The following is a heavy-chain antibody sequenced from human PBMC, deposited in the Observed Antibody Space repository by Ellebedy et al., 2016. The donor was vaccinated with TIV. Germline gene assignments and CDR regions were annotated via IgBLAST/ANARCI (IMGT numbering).Heavy chain of an antibody. V-gene: IGHV3-23*01. J-gene: IGHJ4*02. CDR1: GFTFSNYA. D-gene: IGHD4-17*01. Sequence: GESLKISXAVSGFTFSNYAMNWVRQAPGKGLEWVSVISGSGGIAYYADSVKGRFTISRDNSKNTLYLQMNSLRAEDTAVYYCAKAPWPTVTTVFVDYWGQGTLVTVSS. CDR2: ISGSGGIA. CDR3: AKAPWPTVTTVFVDY.